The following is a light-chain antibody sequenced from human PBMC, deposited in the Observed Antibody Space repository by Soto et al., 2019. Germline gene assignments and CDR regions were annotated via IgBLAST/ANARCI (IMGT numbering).Light chain of an antibody. Sequence: DIVMTQSPDSLAVSLGERATINCKSSQTVLYSSNNKNYLAWYQQKPGQPPELLIYWASTRQAGVPDRFSGSESGTDFNLTISSLQAEDVGVYYFQQYYSTPLTFGGGTKVELK. CDR2: WAS. J-gene: IGKJ4*01. V-gene: IGKV4-1*01. CDR3: QQYYSTPLT. CDR1: QTVLYSSNNKNY.